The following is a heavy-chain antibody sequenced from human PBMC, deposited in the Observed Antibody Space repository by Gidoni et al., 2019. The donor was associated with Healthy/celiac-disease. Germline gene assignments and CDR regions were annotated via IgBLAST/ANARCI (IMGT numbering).Heavy chain of an antibody. CDR1: GGSISSSSYY. V-gene: IGHV4-39*01. Sequence: QLQLQESAPGLVKPSETLSLTCTVSGGSISSSSYYWGWIRPPPGKGLEWIGSIYYSGSTYYNPSLKRRVTISVDTSKNQFSLKLSSVTAADTAVYYCASLGPNDYFDYWGQGTLVTVSS. J-gene: IGHJ4*02. CDR2: IYYSGST. CDR3: ASLGPNDYFDY.